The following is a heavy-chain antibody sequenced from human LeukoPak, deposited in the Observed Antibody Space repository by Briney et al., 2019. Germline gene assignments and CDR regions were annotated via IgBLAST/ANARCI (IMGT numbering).Heavy chain of an antibody. CDR3: AKDMTGYYDSSPGPTLFDY. V-gene: IGHV3-43*01. CDR2: ISWDGGST. D-gene: IGHD3-22*01. J-gene: IGHJ4*02. CDR1: GFTFSTYW. Sequence: PGGSLRLSCAASGFTFSTYWMHWVRQAPGKGLERVSLISWDGGSTYYADSVKGRFTISRDNSKNSLYLQMNSLRTEDTALYYCAKDMTGYYDSSPGPTLFDYWGQGTLVTVSS.